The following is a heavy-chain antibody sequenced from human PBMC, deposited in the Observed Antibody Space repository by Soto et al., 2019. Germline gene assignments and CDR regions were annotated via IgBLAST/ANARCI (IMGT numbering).Heavy chain of an antibody. CDR1: GGSISSGGYY. Sequence: SETLSLTCTVSGGSISSGGYYWSWIRQHPGKGLEWIGYIYYSGSTFYDPSLQSRITISVDTSKNQFSLKLSSVTAADTAVYYCARGGGIAARIHYFDYWGQGTLVTVSS. J-gene: IGHJ4*02. CDR2: IYYSGST. CDR3: ARGGGIAARIHYFDY. V-gene: IGHV4-31*03. D-gene: IGHD6-6*01.